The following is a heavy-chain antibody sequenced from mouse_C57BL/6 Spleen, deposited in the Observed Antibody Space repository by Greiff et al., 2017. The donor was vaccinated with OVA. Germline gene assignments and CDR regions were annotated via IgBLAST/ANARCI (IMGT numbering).Heavy chain of an antibody. CDR1: GFTFSSYA. CDR2: ISDGGSYT. Sequence: EVKLMESGGGLVKPGGSLKLSCAASGFTFSSYAMSWVRQTPEQRLAWVATISDGGSYTYYPDNVKGRFTISRDNAKNNLYLQMSHLKSEEASMYYCARAPSYDGYYGGAMDYWGQGTSVTVSS. D-gene: IGHD2-3*01. J-gene: IGHJ4*01. CDR3: ARAPSYDGYYGGAMDY. V-gene: IGHV5-4*03.